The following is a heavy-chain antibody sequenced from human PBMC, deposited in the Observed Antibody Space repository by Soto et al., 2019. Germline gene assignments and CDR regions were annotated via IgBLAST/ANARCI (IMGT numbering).Heavy chain of an antibody. CDR2: IYYSGST. CDR3: ARAAARGYFDY. V-gene: IGHV4-31*03. D-gene: IGHD6-13*01. CDR1: GGSIISGGYY. Sequence: SETLSLTCTVSGGSIISGGYYWIWLRQHPGKGLEWIGYIYYSGSTYYNPSLKSRVTISVDTSKNQFSLKLSSVTAADTAVYCCARAAARGYFDYWGQGTLVTVSS. J-gene: IGHJ4*02.